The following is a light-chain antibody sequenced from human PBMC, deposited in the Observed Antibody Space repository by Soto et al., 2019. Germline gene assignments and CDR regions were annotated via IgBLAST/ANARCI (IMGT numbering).Light chain of an antibody. V-gene: IGKV3-15*01. Sequence: EIVMTQSPVTLSVSPGERATLSCRASQSVSTNLAWYQQKPGQAPRLLMYGASTRATGIPARFSGSGSGTEFTLTISSLQSEDFPVYYCQQYDSASGFGGGTRVEI. CDR3: QQYDSASG. CDR1: QSVSTN. CDR2: GAS. J-gene: IGKJ4*01.